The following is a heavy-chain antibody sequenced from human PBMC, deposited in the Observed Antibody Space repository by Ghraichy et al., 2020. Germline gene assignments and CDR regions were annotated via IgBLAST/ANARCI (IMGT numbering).Heavy chain of an antibody. CDR1: GGSISSDHSY. CDR3: ARVEGYSGGNSHAFDI. V-gene: IGHV4-30-4*01. CDR2: IYYTGST. J-gene: IGHJ3*02. D-gene: IGHD4-23*01. Sequence: SQTLSLTCSVSGGSISSDHSYWSWIRQTPGKGLEWIWYIYYTGSTYYNPFLKSRITMSVDTSKNQFSLKVNSVTAADTAVYYCARVEGYSGGNSHAFDIWGRGKMVTVSS.